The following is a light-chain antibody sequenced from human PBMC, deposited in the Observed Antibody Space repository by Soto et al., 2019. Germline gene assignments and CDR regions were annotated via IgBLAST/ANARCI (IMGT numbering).Light chain of an antibody. CDR1: QTVDSTY. CDR2: DAS. Sequence: EIVLTQSPATLSLSPGERATLSCGASQTVDSTYLAWCQQKPGLAPRLLIYDASSRATGIPDRFSGSGSGTEFTLTISRLEPEDFAIYYCQHYGSSPWTFGQGTKVEIK. CDR3: QHYGSSPWT. J-gene: IGKJ1*01. V-gene: IGKV3D-20*01.